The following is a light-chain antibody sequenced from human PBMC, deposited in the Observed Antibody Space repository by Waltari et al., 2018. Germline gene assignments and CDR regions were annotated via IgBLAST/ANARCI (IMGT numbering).Light chain of an antibody. J-gene: IGLJ1*01. CDR1: ISHIGSYDY. V-gene: IGLV2-14*03. CDR3: GSYTAGSALYV. CDR2: DVT. Sequence: QSAPSQPASVPGSPGQSITISCPGAISHIGSYDYVSRYHQHPGRDPRLIIFDVTKRPSGVSSRFSGSKSANTASLTISGLQAEDEADYYCGSYTAGSALYVLGTGT.